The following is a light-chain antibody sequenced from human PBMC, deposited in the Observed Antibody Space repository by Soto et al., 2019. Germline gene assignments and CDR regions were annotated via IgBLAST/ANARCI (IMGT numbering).Light chain of an antibody. CDR2: GAS. V-gene: IGKV3-20*01. Sequence: EIVLTQSPGTLSLSPGEIATLSCRASQSVSSIYLAWYQQKPGQAPRLLIYGASSRPTGIPDRFSGSGSGTDFTLTISRLEPEDFAVYYCQQYGSSPWTFGQGTKVDIK. J-gene: IGKJ1*01. CDR1: QSVSSIY. CDR3: QQYGSSPWT.